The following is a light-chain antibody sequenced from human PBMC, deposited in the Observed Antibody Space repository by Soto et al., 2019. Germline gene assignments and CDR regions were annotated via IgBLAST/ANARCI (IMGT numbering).Light chain of an antibody. CDR3: MQALQTPLT. CDR1: QSLLHSNGYNY. V-gene: IGKV2-28*01. J-gene: IGKJ4*01. CDR2: LGS. Sequence: DIVMTQSPLSLPVTPGEPASISCRSSQSLLHSNGYNYLDWYLQKPGQSPQLLIYLGSNRASGVPERFSGSRSGTDFTMTISRVEAEDVGVYYCMQALQTPLTFGGGTKVEIK.